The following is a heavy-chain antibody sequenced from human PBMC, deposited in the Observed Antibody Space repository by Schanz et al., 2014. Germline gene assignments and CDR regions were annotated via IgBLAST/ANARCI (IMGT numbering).Heavy chain of an antibody. J-gene: IGHJ6*02. V-gene: IGHV1-24*01. D-gene: IGHD3-10*01. CDR3: VRDAGWAFGDYHGMDV. CDR2: FDVEDGET. CDR1: GYTVSALA. Sequence: QVQLLQSGSEVKKPGASVKVSCEISGYTVSALAMHWVRQAPGKGLEWLGGFDVEDGETIYAQKFQGRVTMTEDTSTETAYMELSGLRSDDTAVYYCVRDAGWAFGDYHGMDVWGQGTSVTGSS.